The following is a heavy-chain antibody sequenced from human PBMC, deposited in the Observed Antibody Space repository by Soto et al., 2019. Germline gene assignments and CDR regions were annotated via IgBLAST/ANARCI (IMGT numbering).Heavy chain of an antibody. J-gene: IGHJ4*02. Sequence: QVQLVQSGAEVKKPGSSVKVSCKASGGTFSSYAISWVRQAPGQGLEWMGGIIPIFGTANYAQKFQGRVTITADESTSTAYMELSSLRSEDTAVDYCASGIAAAGIGEYYFDYWGQGTLVTVSS. CDR3: ASGIAAAGIGEYYFDY. CDR1: GGTFSSYA. V-gene: IGHV1-69*01. CDR2: IIPIFGTA. D-gene: IGHD6-13*01.